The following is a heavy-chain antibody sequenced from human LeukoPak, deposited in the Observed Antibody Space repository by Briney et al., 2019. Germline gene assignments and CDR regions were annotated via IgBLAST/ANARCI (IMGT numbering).Heavy chain of an antibody. CDR3: AKTRGAAAGSSIIDY. CDR2: ISGSAATI. J-gene: IGHJ4*02. V-gene: IGHV3-48*03. D-gene: IGHD6-13*01. Sequence: PGGSLRLSCAASGFTFSNYEMNWVRQAPGKGLEWVSFISGSAATIYYADSVQGRFTISRDNARNSLYLQMNSLRAEDTAVYYCAKTRGAAAGSSIIDYWGQGTLVTVSS. CDR1: GFTFSNYE.